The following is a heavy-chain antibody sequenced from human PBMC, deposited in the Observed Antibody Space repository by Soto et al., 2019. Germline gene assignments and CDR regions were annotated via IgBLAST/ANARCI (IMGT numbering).Heavy chain of an antibody. Sequence: QVQLQESGPGLVKPSGTLSLTCAVSGGSISSSNWWSWVRQPPGKGLEWIGEIYHSGSTNYNPSLKSRVTISVDKSKTQFSLKLSSVTAADTAVYYCARDRRIAAAGRSYYYYDMDVWGQGTTVTVSS. CDR2: IYHSGST. J-gene: IGHJ6*02. V-gene: IGHV4-4*02. CDR1: GGSISSSNW. D-gene: IGHD6-13*01. CDR3: ARDRRIAAAGRSYYYYDMDV.